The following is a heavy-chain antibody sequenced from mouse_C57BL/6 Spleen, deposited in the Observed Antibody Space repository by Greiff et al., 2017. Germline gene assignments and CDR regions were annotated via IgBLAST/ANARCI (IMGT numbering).Heavy chain of an antibody. CDR3: ARDSYYSNYEFAY. Sequence: EVQLQQSGPELVKPGASVKIPCKASGYTFTDYNMDWVKQSHGKSLEWIGDINPNNGGTISNQQFKGKATLTVDKSSSTAYMEHLSLTSEDTAVYYCARDSYYSNYEFAYWGQGTLVTVSA. D-gene: IGHD2-5*01. CDR2: INPNNGGT. CDR1: GYTFTDYN. J-gene: IGHJ3*01. V-gene: IGHV1-18*01.